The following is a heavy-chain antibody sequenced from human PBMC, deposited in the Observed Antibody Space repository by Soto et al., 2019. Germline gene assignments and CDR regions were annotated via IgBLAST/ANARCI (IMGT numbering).Heavy chain of an antibody. CDR1: GFSLSNARMG. J-gene: IGHJ6*02. V-gene: IGHV2-26*01. Sequence: GSGPTLVNPTETLTLTCTVSGFSLSNARMGVSWIRQPPGKALEWLAHIFSNDEKSYSTSLKSRLTISKDTSKSQVVLTMTNMDPVDTATYYCARNPIAAAGTGYYYYGMDVWGQGTTVTVS. CDR2: IFSNDEK. CDR3: ARNPIAAAGTGYYYYGMDV. D-gene: IGHD6-13*01.